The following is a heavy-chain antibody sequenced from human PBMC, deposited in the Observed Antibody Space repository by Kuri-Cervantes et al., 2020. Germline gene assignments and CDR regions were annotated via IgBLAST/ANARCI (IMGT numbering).Heavy chain of an antibody. Sequence: ASVKVSCKASGYTFTSYYIHWGRQAPGQGLEWMGWMNPNSGNTGYAQKFQGRVTMTRNTSISTAYMELSSLRSEDTAVYYCVRAANYDFWSGYYSWFDPWGQGTLVTVSS. CDR2: MNPNSGNT. J-gene: IGHJ5*02. D-gene: IGHD3-3*01. CDR3: VRAANYDFWSGYYSWFDP. CDR1: GYTFTSYY. V-gene: IGHV1-8*02.